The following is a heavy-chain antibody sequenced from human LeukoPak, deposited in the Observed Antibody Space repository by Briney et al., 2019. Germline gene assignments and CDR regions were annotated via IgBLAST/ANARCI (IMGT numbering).Heavy chain of an antibody. CDR1: GFTFSDEY. D-gene: IGHD4-17*01. CDR3: ARTTGAFDI. CDR2: VSNSGSTI. V-gene: IGHV3-11*01. J-gene: IGHJ3*02. Sequence: GGSLRLSCVASGFTFSDEYMSWIRQAPGKGLEWISCVSNSGSTIYYADSVKGRFTISRDNVKNSLYLQMNSLRVEDTAVYYCARTTGAFDIWGQGTMVTVSS.